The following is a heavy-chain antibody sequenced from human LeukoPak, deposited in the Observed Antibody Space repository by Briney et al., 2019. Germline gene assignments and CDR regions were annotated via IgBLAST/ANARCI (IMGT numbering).Heavy chain of an antibody. CDR1: GGSISGYY. Sequence: SETLSLTCSVSGGSISGYYWSWIRQPPGKGLEWIGYIYSSGGTNYNPSLKSRVTISLDTSKNQFSLRLSSVTAADTAVYYCARDFCSGGSCYSYFHYWGQGTLVTVCS. V-gene: IGHV4-59*01. D-gene: IGHD2-15*01. J-gene: IGHJ4*02. CDR2: IYSSGGT. CDR3: ARDFCSGGSCYSYFHY.